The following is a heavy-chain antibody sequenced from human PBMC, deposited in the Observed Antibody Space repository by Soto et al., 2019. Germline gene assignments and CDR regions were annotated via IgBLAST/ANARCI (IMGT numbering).Heavy chain of an antibody. CDR1: GYTFTSYG. J-gene: IGHJ6*02. D-gene: IGHD3-3*01. Sequence: QVQLVQSGAEVKKPGASVKVSCKASGYTFTSYGISWVRQAPGQGLEWMGWISAYNGNTNYAQKLQGRVTMTTDTSTSTAYMELRSLRAGDTAVYYCARFDFWRGYLDYYYGMDVWGQGTTVTVSS. CDR2: ISAYNGNT. CDR3: ARFDFWRGYLDYYYGMDV. V-gene: IGHV1-18*01.